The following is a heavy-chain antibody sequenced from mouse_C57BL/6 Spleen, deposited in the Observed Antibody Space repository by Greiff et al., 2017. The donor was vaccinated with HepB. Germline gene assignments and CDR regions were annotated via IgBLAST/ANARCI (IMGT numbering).Heavy chain of an antibody. CDR2: SRNKANDYTT. Sequence: EVKLVESGGGLVQSGRSLRLSCATSGFTFSDFYMEWVRQAPGKGLEWIAASRNKANDYTTEYSASVKGRFIVSRDTSQSILYLQMNALRAEDTAIYYCARGSNWEGYFDVWGTGTTVTVSS. CDR3: ARGSNWEGYFDV. D-gene: IGHD4-1*01. V-gene: IGHV7-1*01. CDR1: GFTFSDFY. J-gene: IGHJ1*03.